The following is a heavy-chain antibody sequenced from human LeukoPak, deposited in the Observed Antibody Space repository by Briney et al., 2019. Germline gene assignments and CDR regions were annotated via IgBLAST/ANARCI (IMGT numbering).Heavy chain of an antibody. Sequence: GGSLRLSCAASGFTFSSYAMHWVRQAPGKGLEWVAVISYDGSNKYYADSVKGRFTISRDNSKNTLYLQMNSLRAEDTAVYYCATDKHIVVVTAISPFDYWGQGTLVTVSS. D-gene: IGHD2-21*02. CDR2: ISYDGSNK. V-gene: IGHV3-30-3*01. CDR3: ATDKHIVVVTAISPFDY. CDR1: GFTFSSYA. J-gene: IGHJ4*02.